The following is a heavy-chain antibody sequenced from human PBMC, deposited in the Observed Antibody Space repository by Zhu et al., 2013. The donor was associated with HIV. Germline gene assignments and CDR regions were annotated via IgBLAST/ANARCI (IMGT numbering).Heavy chain of an antibody. Sequence: QVQLVQSGAEVKKPGSSVKVSCKASGGTFSSYAISWVRQAPGQGLEWMGGIIPIFGTANYAQKFQGRVTITADGSTSTAYMELSSLRSEDTAVYYCASTTYYMVRGVILRTTWGQGNPGHRLL. CDR3: ASTTYYMVRGVILRTT. V-gene: IGHV1-69*01. D-gene: IGHD3-10*01. CDR2: IIPIFGTA. J-gene: IGHJ4*02. CDR1: GGTFSSYA.